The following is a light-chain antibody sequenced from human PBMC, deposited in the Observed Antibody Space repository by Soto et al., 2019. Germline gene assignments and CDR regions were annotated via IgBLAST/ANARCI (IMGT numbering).Light chain of an antibody. CDR3: QQYYVYPLT. Sequence: DIQMTQSPSSLSVSVGDRVTITCRASQDIRNYLAWFQQKPGQAPKSLIYTASSLQSGVPSRFSGSGSATDFTLTISSLRPEDFAIYYCQQYYVYPLTFGGGTKVEI. CDR2: TAS. J-gene: IGKJ4*01. CDR1: QDIRNY. V-gene: IGKV1-16*01.